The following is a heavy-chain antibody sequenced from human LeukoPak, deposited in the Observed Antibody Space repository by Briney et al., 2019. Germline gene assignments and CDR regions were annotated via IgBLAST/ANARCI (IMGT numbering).Heavy chain of an antibody. CDR3: ARASLGSSWYVGR. J-gene: IGHJ4*02. CDR1: GYSISSGYY. Sequence: SETLSLTCAVSGYSISSGYYWGWIRQPPGKGLEWIGSIYHSGSTYYTPSLKSRVTISVDTSNNQFSLKLSSVTAADTAVYYCARASLGSSWYVGRWGQGTLVTVSS. D-gene: IGHD6-13*01. V-gene: IGHV4-38-2*01. CDR2: IYHSGST.